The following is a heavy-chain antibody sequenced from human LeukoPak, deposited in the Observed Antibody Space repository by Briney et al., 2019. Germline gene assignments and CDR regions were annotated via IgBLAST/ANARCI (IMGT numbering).Heavy chain of an antibody. CDR1: GFDFSSYT. Sequence: GGSLRLSCAASGFDFSSYTMNWVRQAPGKGLEWVSSLSASSAFIHYADSVKGRFTVSRDNAKSSLFLQMDRPSVEHTAIYYCARESATSSFSFESWGQGVLVPVSS. V-gene: IGHV3-21*01. CDR2: LSASSAFI. D-gene: IGHD5-12*01. J-gene: IGHJ4*02. CDR3: ARESATSSFSFES.